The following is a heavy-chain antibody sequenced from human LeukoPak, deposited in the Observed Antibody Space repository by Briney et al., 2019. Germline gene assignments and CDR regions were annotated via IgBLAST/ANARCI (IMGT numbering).Heavy chain of an antibody. CDR2: ISGSGGST. V-gene: IGHV3-23*01. CDR1: GFTFSSYA. CDR3: AKDRTSITMIVVVSLDY. D-gene: IGHD3-22*01. Sequence: GGSLRLSCAASGFTFSSYAMSWVRQAPGKGLEWVSAISGSGGSTYYADSVKGRFTISRDNSKNTLYLQMNSLRAEDTAVYYCAKDRTSITMIVVVSLDYWGQATLVTVSS. J-gene: IGHJ4*02.